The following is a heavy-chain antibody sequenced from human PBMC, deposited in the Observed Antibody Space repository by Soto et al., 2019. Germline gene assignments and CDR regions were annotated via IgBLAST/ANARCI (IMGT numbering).Heavy chain of an antibody. CDR2: IIPMFGTP. D-gene: IGHD4-17*01. Sequence: QVQLEQSGAEVKKAGSSVKVSCKAFGGSVNSHAISWVRQAPGQGLEWMGGIIPMFGTPTYAQNFQAGVTISAEESTSTGYLGMSSLRSEDTAVYYCATARDVAEFNDYDGTYHGFDIWGQGTMVTVSS. CDR3: ATARDVAEFNDYDGTYHGFDI. V-gene: IGHV1-69*01. J-gene: IGHJ3*02. CDR1: GGSVNSHA.